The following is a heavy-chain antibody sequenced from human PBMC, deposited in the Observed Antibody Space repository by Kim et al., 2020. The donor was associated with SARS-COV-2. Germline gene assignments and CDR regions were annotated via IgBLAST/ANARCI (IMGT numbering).Heavy chain of an antibody. J-gene: IGHJ6*02. CDR2: IRSKAYGGTT. Sequence: GGSLRLSCTASGFTFGDYAMSWVRQAPGKGLEWVGFIRSKAYGGTTEYAASVKGRFTISRDDSKSIAYLQMNSLKTEDTAVYYCTRVAGGIAAAGTSWYSWGVGVDYYYYGMDVWGQGTTVTVSS. CDR1: GFTFGDYA. CDR3: TRVAGGIAAAGTSWYSWGVGVDYYYYGMDV. V-gene: IGHV3-49*04. D-gene: IGHD6-13*01.